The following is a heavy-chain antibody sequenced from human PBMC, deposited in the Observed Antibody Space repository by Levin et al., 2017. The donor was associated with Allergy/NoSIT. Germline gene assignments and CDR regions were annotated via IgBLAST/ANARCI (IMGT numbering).Heavy chain of an antibody. Sequence: ASVKVSCKASGYTFTGYYMHWLRQAPGQGLEWMGWINPNSGATKYTQKFQGRVTMTRDTSISTDYLELSRLRSDDTAVYYCAREGRQRYTEFDYWGQGTLVTVSS. CDR3: AREGRQRYTEFDY. CDR1: GYTFTGYY. CDR2: INPNSGAT. D-gene: IGHD2-2*02. J-gene: IGHJ4*02. V-gene: IGHV1-2*02.